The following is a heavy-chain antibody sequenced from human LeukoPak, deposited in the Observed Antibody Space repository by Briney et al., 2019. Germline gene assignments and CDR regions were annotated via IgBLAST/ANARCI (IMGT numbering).Heavy chain of an antibody. CDR2: INPNGGGT. CDR3: ARVVVVAATNGRKNWFDP. D-gene: IGHD2-15*01. J-gene: IGHJ5*02. Sequence: ASVKVSCKASGYTFTRYYMHWVRQAPGQGLEWMGWINPNGGGTNYAQKVQGRVTMTRDTSISTAYMEMSRLRSHDTGGYYGARVVVVAATNGRKNWFDPWGQGSLVTVSS. V-gene: IGHV1-2*02. CDR1: GYTFTRYY.